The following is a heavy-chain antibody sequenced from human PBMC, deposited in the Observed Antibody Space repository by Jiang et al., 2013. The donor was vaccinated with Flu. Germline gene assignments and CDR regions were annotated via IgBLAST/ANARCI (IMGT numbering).Heavy chain of an antibody. V-gene: IGHV3-23*04. CDR3: ARVRDKTMEVVVYDY. CDR2: ISGSGTST. J-gene: IGHJ4*02. CDR1: GFTFSDYA. Sequence: VQLVESGGGLVQPGGSLRLSCAAAGFTFSDYAMSWVRQAPGKGLQWVSTISGSGTSTYYADSVKGRFTVSRDNSKNTVFLQMNSLRADDTAVYYCARVRDKTMEVVVYDYWGQGTLVTVSS. D-gene: IGHD3-22*01.